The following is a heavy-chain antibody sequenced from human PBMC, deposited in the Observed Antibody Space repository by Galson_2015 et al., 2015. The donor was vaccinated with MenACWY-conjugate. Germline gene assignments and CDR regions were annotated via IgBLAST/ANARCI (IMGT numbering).Heavy chain of an antibody. D-gene: IGHD3-22*01. V-gene: IGHV3-48*03. J-gene: IGHJ1*01. CDR1: GFTFSSYD. CDR2: ISSSGNTI. Sequence: SLRLSCAASGFTFSSYDMNWVRQAPGKGLEWVSYISSSGNTIYYADSVKGRFTISRDNAKNSLYLQMNSLRAEDTAVYYCARGVYDSSGYYFPWGQGTLVTDSS. CDR3: ARGVYDSSGYYFP.